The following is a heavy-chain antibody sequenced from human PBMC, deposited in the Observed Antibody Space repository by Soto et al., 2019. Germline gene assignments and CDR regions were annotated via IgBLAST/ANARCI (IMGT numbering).Heavy chain of an antibody. J-gene: IGHJ5*02. CDR2: IYYSGRT. D-gene: IGHD2-21*01. CDR1: GYPISSSTS. Sequence: PSETLSLTCAVSGYPISSSTSLGLIRQPPGKGLEWIGHIYYSGRTYYNPSLKSRVTMSVDTSKNQFPLKLSSVTAVDTAVYYCARKGEEGRFDPWGQGTLVTVSS. CDR3: ARKGEEGRFDP. V-gene: IGHV4-28*01.